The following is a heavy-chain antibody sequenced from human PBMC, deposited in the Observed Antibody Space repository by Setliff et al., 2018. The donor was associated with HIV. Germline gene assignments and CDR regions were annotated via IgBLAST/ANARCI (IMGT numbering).Heavy chain of an antibody. V-gene: IGHV1-69*01. CDR2: IIPIFNIV. D-gene: IGHD1-26*01. CDR3: ARVEGATATLTD. CDR1: GGTFSRYA. J-gene: IGHJ4*02. Sequence: SCKTSGGTFSRYAFNWVRQTPGQGLEWMGGIIPIFNIVNYAQKFQDRVTITADASTATTYMEVSSLRSEDTAVYYCARVEGATATLTDWGQGTLVTVSS.